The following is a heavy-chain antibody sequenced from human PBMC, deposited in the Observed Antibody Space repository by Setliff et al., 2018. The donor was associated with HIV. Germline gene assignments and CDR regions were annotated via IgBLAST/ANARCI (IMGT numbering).Heavy chain of an antibody. CDR2: ISSSSSTI. CDR1: GFTFSSYS. J-gene: IGHJ4*02. V-gene: IGHV3-48*04. CDR3: ARDLGQWLVPSYYFDY. Sequence: GGSLRLSCAASGFTFSSYSMNWVRQAPGKGLEWVSYISSSSSTIYYADSVKGRFTISRDNAKNSLYLQMNSLRAEDTAVYYCARDLGQWLVPSYYFDYWGQGTLGTV. D-gene: IGHD6-19*01.